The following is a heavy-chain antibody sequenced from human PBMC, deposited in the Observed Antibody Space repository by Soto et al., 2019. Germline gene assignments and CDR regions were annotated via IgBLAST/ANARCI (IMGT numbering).Heavy chain of an antibody. CDR2: IYYSGST. CDR3: GGGVLGFGDSYYLDS. CDR1: GGSISSYY. Sequence: SETLSLTCTVSGGSISSYYWSWIRQPPGKGLEWIGYIYYSGSTNYNPSLKSRVTISVDTSKNQFSLKLSSVTAADTAVFYCGGGVLGFGDSYYLDSWGQGPLVTVSS. J-gene: IGHJ4*02. D-gene: IGHD3-10*01. V-gene: IGHV4-59*01.